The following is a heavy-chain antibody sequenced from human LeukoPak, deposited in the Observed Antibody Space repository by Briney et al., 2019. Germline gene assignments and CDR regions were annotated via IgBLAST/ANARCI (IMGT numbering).Heavy chain of an antibody. CDR1: GFTFDDYA. CDR3: GTGDPRFDY. D-gene: IGHD3-10*01. V-gene: IGHV3-9*01. J-gene: IGHJ4*02. CDR2: ISWNSGSI. Sequence: PGRSLRLSCAASGFTFDDYAMHWVRQAPGKGLEWVSGISWNSGSIGYADSVKGRFTITRDDAKNSVYLQMNSLRTEDTAVYYCGTGDPRFDYWGQGILVTVSS.